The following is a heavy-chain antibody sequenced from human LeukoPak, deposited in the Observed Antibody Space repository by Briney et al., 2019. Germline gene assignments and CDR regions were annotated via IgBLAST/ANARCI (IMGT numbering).Heavy chain of an antibody. Sequence: SETLSLTCTVSGGSISSSSYYWGWIRQPPGKGLEWIGSIYYSGSTYYNPSLKSRVTISVDTSKNQFSLKLSSVTAADTAVYYCARFHDYGDYFGQGTLVTVSS. CDR2: IYYSGST. J-gene: IGHJ4*02. CDR3: ARFHDYGDY. CDR1: GGSISSSSYY. V-gene: IGHV4-39*01.